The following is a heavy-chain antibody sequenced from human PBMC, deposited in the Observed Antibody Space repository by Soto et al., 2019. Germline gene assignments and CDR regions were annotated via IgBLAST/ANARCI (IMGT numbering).Heavy chain of an antibody. V-gene: IGHV3-9*01. D-gene: IGHD2-21*01. CDR3: AKDADRLGELWGYFQS. CDR2: INWDGVNK. Sequence: EVQLVESGGGLEQPGRSLRLSCAASGFMFEDFAMHWVRQAPGKGLEWVSGINWDGVNKGYADSVQGRFTISRDNAKKSLYLQMDYLRPEDTAFYYRAKDADRLGELWGYFQSWGQGTPVTVSS. J-gene: IGHJ1*01. CDR1: GFMFEDFA.